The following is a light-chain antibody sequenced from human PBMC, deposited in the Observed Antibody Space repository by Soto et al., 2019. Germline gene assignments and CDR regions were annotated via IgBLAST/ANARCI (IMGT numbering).Light chain of an antibody. CDR2: GVS. V-gene: IGKV3-15*01. J-gene: IGKJ5*01. CDR3: QQYGSSPGT. CDR1: QSVSSK. Sequence: EIVMTQSPATLSVSPGARATLSCRASQSVSSKLAWFQQKPGQAPSLLIYGVSTRATGVPVRFSGSGSGTDFTLTISRLEPEDLAVYYCQQYGSSPGTFGQGTRLEIK.